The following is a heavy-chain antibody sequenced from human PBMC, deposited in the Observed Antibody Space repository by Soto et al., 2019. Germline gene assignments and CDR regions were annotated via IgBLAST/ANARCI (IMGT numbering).Heavy chain of an antibody. Sequence: PGGSLRLSCAASGFSFSSYAMHWVRQAPGKGLEWVAVISYDGSNKYYADSVKGRFTISRDNSKNTLYLQMNSLRAEDTAVYYCARGPYDSSGYWLGYFDYWGQGTLETVSS. D-gene: IGHD3-22*01. J-gene: IGHJ4*02. CDR3: ARGPYDSSGYWLGYFDY. V-gene: IGHV3-30-3*01. CDR1: GFSFSSYA. CDR2: ISYDGSNK.